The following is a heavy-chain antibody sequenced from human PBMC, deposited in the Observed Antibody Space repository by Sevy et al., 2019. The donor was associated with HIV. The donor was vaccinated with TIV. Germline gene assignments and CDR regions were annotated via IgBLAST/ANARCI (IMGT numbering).Heavy chain of an antibody. J-gene: IGHJ4*02. CDR2: IYYSGST. V-gene: IGHV4-39*01. CDR3: AVEFYSSSWSFEY. D-gene: IGHD6-13*01. Sequence: SETLSLTCTVSGGSISSSSYYWGWIRQPPGQGLEWIGSIYYSGSTSYNPSLRSRVTISVDTSKNQFSLKLSSVTAADTAVYYCAVEFYSSSWSFEYWGQGTLVTVSS. CDR1: GGSISSSSYY.